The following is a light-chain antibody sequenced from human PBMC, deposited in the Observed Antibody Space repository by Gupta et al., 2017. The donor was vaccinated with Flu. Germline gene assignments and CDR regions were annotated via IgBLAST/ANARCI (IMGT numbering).Light chain of an antibody. Sequence: IVLTQSPGTLSVSPGERATLSCRASQGVSSSYVAWYQQTRGPATRLLYLGASARATVIPEWCSSRGSGKVGTTNSSRLQTEVAAVYYDQEYGYSCRTFGEGTKVEIK. CDR3: QEYGYSCRT. J-gene: IGKJ4*02. CDR2: GAS. V-gene: IGKV3-20*01. CDR1: QGVSSSY.